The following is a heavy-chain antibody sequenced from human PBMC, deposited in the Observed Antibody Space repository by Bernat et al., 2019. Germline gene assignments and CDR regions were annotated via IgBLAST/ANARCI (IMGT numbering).Heavy chain of an antibody. V-gene: IGHV3-30-3*01. J-gene: IGHJ6*02. CDR1: GFTFSSYA. CDR2: ISYDGSNK. CDR3: ARDLSVVVPAAPLTYYCYGMDV. D-gene: IGHD2-2*01. Sequence: QVQLVESGGGVVQPGRSLRLSCAASGFTFSSYAMHWVRQAPGKGLEWVAVISYDGSNKYYADSVKGRFTISRDNSKNTLYLQMNSLRAEDTAVYYCARDLSVVVPAAPLTYYCYGMDVWGQGTTVTVSS.